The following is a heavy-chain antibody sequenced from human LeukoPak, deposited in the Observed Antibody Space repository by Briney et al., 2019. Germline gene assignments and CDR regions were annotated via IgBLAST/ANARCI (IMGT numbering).Heavy chain of an antibody. J-gene: IGHJ4*02. CDR3: LREKNSSSTSCYDY. CDR1: GFTFSSYW. CDR2: INQEGSEK. D-gene: IGHD2-2*01. Sequence: GGSLRLSCAASGFTFSSYWMSWVRQAPGKGLEWVANINQEGSEKYYVDSVKGRFTISRDNAKNSLYLQMNSLRAEDTAVYYCLREKNSSSTSCYDYWGQGTLVTVSS. V-gene: IGHV3-7*03.